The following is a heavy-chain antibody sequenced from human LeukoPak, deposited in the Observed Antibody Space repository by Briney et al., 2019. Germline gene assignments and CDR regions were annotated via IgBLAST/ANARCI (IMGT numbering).Heavy chain of an antibody. CDR3: ARVGVCSTNCYATFTPNSYGMDV. D-gene: IGHD2-2*01. CDR1: GYTFNSYG. Sequence: GASVKVSCKASGYTFNSYGISWVRQAPGQGLEWMGWISAYNGNTNYAQKLQGRVTMTTDTSTSTAYVELRSLRSDDTAVYYCARVGVCSTNCYATFTPNSYGMDVWGQGTTVTVSS. CDR2: ISAYNGNT. J-gene: IGHJ6*02. V-gene: IGHV1-18*01.